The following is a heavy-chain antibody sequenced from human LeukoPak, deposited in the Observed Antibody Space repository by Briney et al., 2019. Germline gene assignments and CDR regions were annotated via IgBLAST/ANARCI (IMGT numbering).Heavy chain of an antibody. J-gene: IGHJ4*02. Sequence: SQTLSLTRTVSGGSISSGSYYWSWIRQPAGKGLEWIGRIYTSGSTNYNPSLKSRVTISVDTSKNQFSLKLSSVTAADTAVYYCARDLVNYDSSGYYYGGPFDYWGQGTLVTVSS. CDR2: IYTSGST. V-gene: IGHV4-61*02. D-gene: IGHD3-22*01. CDR1: GGSISSGSYY. CDR3: ARDLVNYDSSGYYYGGPFDY.